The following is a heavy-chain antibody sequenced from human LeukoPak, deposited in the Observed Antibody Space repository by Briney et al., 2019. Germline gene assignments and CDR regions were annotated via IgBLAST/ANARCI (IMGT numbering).Heavy chain of an antibody. CDR3: ARGLLAERITIYFIPHTYYYYYMDV. D-gene: IGHD3-3*01. J-gene: IGHJ6*03. CDR2: MNPNSGNT. Sequence: ASVKVSCKASGYTFASYDINWVRQATGQGLEWMGWMNPNSGNTGYAQKFQGRVTMTRNTSISTAYMELSSLRSEDTAVYYCARGLLAERITIYFIPHTYYYYYMDVWGKGTTVTVS. V-gene: IGHV1-8*01. CDR1: GYTFASYD.